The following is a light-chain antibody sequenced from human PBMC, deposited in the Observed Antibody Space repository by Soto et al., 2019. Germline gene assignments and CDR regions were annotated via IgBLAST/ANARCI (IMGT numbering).Light chain of an antibody. J-gene: IGKJ5*01. Sequence: DIHMTQSPSSLSASVGDRVTITCRASQYISTYLNWYQQKPGKAPKVLISEASSLQDGVPARFSGSGSGTVFTLTISSLQPEDFATYYCQQTYSTLPITFGQGTRVEIK. CDR2: EAS. V-gene: IGKV1-39*01. CDR3: QQTYSTLPIT. CDR1: QYISTY.